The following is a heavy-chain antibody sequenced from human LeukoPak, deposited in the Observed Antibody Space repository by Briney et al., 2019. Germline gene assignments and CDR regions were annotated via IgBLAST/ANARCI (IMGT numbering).Heavy chain of an antibody. V-gene: IGHV3-30*02. Sequence: GGSLRLSCAASGFTFTYFGMHWVRQAPGKGLEWVAFIRFDGSDKYYADSVKGRFTISRDNSKNTLYLQMNSLRAEDTAVYYCVKVGYGSGSFDYYMDVWGKGTTVTISS. D-gene: IGHD3-10*01. CDR1: GFTFTYFG. CDR3: VKVGYGSGSFDYYMDV. CDR2: IRFDGSDK. J-gene: IGHJ6*03.